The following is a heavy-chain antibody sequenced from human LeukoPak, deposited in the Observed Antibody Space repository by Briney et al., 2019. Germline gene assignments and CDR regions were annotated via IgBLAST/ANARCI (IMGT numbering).Heavy chain of an antibody. V-gene: IGHV3-23*01. CDR3: AKDPEMATITSFDY. CDR1: GFTFSSYA. D-gene: IGHD5-24*01. CDR2: ISGSGGST. Sequence: GGSLRLSCAASGFTFSSYAMSWVRQAPGKGLEWVSAISGSGGSTYYADSVKGRFTISRDNPKNTLYLQMNSLRAEDTAVYYCAKDPEMATITSFDYWGQGTLVTVSS. J-gene: IGHJ4*02.